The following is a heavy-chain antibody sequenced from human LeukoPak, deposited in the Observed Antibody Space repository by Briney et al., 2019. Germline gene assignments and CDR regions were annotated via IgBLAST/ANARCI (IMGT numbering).Heavy chain of an antibody. D-gene: IGHD3-22*01. Sequence: PGGSLRLSCAASGFTFSSYSMNWVRQAPGKGLEWVSYISSSSSTIYYADSVKGRFAISRDNAKNSLYLQMNSLRDEDTAVYYCARITYYYDSSGYLTDYWGQGTLVTVSS. CDR1: GFTFSSYS. J-gene: IGHJ4*02. CDR3: ARITYYYDSSGYLTDY. CDR2: ISSSSSTI. V-gene: IGHV3-48*02.